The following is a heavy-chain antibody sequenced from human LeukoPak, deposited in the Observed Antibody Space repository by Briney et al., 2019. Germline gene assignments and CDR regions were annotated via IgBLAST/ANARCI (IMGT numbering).Heavy chain of an antibody. V-gene: IGHV3-74*01. D-gene: IGHD1-26*01. CDR3: VRDSGNYYFDY. CDR1: GFTFSSYW. CDR2: INSDVSST. J-gene: IGHJ4*02. Sequence: GGSLRPSCAASGFTFSSYWMHWVRQAPGKGLVWVSRINSDVSSTNYADSVKGRFTISRDNAKNTLYLQMNSLRAEDTAVYYCVRDSGNYYFDYWGQGTLVTVSS.